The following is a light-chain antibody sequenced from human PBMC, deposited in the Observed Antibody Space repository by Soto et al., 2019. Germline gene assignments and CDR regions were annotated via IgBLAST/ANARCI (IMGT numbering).Light chain of an antibody. CDR1: QSISGN. CDR3: QQYNNWPRT. Sequence: EIVMTQSPATLSVSPGERSTLSCRASQSISGNLAWYQQKPGQAPRLLIFGASTRATGIPARFSGSGSGTEFTLTISSLQSEDFAVYYCQQYNNWPRTFGQGTKVEIK. V-gene: IGKV3-15*01. CDR2: GAS. J-gene: IGKJ1*01.